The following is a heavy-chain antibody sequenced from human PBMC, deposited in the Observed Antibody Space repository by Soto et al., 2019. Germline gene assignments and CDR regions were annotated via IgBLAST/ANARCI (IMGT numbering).Heavy chain of an antibody. J-gene: IGHJ4*02. CDR2: IVPMLRIT. CDR3: ATEKYGAGRVGVFD. CDR1: GGTSTIYT. V-gene: IGHV1-69*08. Sequence: QVQLVQSGAEVKKPGSSLRVSCETSGGTSTIYTITWVRQARGQGLQWMGRIVPMLRITNYTPDFQGRLTMTADTPTGTAHMELSSLTSEDTAVYYCATEKYGAGRVGVFDWGQGTLVSVSS. D-gene: IGHD1-26*01.